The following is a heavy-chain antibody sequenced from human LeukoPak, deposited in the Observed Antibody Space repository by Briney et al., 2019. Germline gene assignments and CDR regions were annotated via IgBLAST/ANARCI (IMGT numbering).Heavy chain of an antibody. D-gene: IGHD3-3*01. CDR3: AKDYDFWSGYRFDY. CDR2: ISGSGGST. J-gene: IGHJ4*02. CDR1: GFTFSSYA. V-gene: IGHV3-23*01. Sequence: GGSLRLSCAASGFTFSSYAMSWVRQAPGKGLEWVPAISGSGGSTYYADSVKGRFTISRDNSKNTLYLQMNSLRAEDTAVYYCAKDYDFWSGYRFDYWGQGTLVTVSS.